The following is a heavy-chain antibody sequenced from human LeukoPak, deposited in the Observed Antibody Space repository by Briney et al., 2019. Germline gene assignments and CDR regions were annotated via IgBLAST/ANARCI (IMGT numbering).Heavy chain of an antibody. CDR1: GVSISRYY. CDR2: ISYSGST. CDR3: ASAAEWLQFDY. D-gene: IGHD5-12*01. Sequence: AETLSLTCTVSGVSISRYYWSWIRQPPGEGLEWIGYISYSGSTNYSTSLKSRVTISVDMSKTQLSMKVNSVPAEDTAVYYCASAAEWLQFDYWGQGTLVTVSS. J-gene: IGHJ4*02. V-gene: IGHV4-59*08.